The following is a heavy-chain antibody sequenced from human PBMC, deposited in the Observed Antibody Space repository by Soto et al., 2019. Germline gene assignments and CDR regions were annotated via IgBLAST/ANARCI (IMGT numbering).Heavy chain of an antibody. CDR3: AREPSRHEAAAWLFSHDAFAM. V-gene: IGHV1-46*01. Sequence: QVQLVQSGAEVKKPGASVMVSCKASGYTFTNYYIHWVRQAPGQGLEWMGIINPNGGSTTYTPKFQGRVVMTSDTSRSTVYMELSGLRSEDTAVYYCAREPSRHEAAAWLFSHDAFAMWGQGTKVTVSS. CDR1: GYTFTNYY. D-gene: IGHD3-22*01. J-gene: IGHJ3*02. CDR2: INPNGGST.